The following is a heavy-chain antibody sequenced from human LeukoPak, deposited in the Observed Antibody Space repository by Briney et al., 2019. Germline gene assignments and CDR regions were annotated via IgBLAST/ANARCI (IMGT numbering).Heavy chain of an antibody. V-gene: IGHV1-8*01. Sequence: ASVKVSCKASGYTFTSYDINWVRQATGQGLEWMGWMNPNSSNTGYAQKFQGRVTMTRNTSISTAYMELSSLRSEDTAVYYCARASQWLAYNWFDPWGQGTLVTVSS. D-gene: IGHD6-19*01. CDR1: GYTFTSYD. J-gene: IGHJ5*02. CDR3: ARASQWLAYNWFDP. CDR2: MNPNSSNT.